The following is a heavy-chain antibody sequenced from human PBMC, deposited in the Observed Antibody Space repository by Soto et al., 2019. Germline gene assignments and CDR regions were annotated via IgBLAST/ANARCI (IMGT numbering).Heavy chain of an antibody. D-gene: IGHD3-16*01. CDR3: ARTAPMDAGDKYYYDF. V-gene: IGHV1-69*13. Sequence: SVKVSCRTSGGTFSTFGISWVRQAPGQGLEWMGGIIPFFGTAEYSQKFEDRITITADESTNTVYMDLRSLTSEDTAIYYCARTAPMDAGDKYYYDFWGQGALVTVSS. J-gene: IGHJ4*02. CDR2: IIPFFGTA. CDR1: GGTFSTFG.